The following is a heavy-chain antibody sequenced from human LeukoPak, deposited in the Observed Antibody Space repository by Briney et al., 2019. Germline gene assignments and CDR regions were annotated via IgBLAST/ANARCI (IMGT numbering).Heavy chain of an antibody. V-gene: IGHV4-59*08. CDR2: IYYSGST. Sequence: SETLSLTCTVSGGSISSYYWSWIRQPPGKGLEWIGYIYYSGSTNYNPSLKSRVTISVDTSKNQFSLKLSSVTAAGTAVYYCARLTWGFWFDPWCQGTLVTVSS. J-gene: IGHJ5*02. CDR3: ARLTWGFWFDP. D-gene: IGHD7-27*01. CDR1: GGSISSYY.